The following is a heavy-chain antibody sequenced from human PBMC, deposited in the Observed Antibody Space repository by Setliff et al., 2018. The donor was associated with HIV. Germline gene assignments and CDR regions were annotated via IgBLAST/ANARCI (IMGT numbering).Heavy chain of an antibody. Sequence: PSETLSLTCTVVGASIRRHYWSWIRQSPVKGLEWIGTIYNRGRTTYSPSLKSRVTISVDTSKNQFSLKLSSVTAADTAMYYCASQSRLLSGPDYWGRGPLVTVSS. CDR1: GASIRRHY. V-gene: IGHV4-59*08. J-gene: IGHJ4*02. CDR2: IYNRGRT. D-gene: IGHD5-12*01. CDR3: ASQSRLLSGPDY.